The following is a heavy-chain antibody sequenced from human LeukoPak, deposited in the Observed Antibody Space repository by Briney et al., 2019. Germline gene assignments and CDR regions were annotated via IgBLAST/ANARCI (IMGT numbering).Heavy chain of an antibody. CDR3: AVFRAGGFDY. CDR1: GGTFSSYA. Sequence: SVKVSCTASGGTFSSYAISWVRQAPGQGLEWMGGIIPIFGTANYAQKFQGRVTITADESTSTAYMELSSLRSEDTAVYYCAVFRAGGFDYWGQGTLVTVSS. V-gene: IGHV1-69*13. D-gene: IGHD4-23*01. CDR2: IIPIFGTA. J-gene: IGHJ4*02.